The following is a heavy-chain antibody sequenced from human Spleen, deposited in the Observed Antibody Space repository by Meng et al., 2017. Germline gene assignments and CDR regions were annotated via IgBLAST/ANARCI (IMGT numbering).Heavy chain of an antibody. J-gene: IGHJ5*02. CDR1: GGSFSAHY. CDR3: ARNRYDSSAHVFDP. Sequence: QVQLQQWGAGLLKPSETLSLTCTVYGGSFSAHYWSWIRQPPGEGLEWIGEVYDGGYTKYSPALKSRVTISGDTSKNEVSLKVNSVTAADTAVYYCARNRYDSSAHVFDPWGQGTLVTVSS. V-gene: IGHV4-34*01. CDR2: VYDGGYT. D-gene: IGHD3-22*01.